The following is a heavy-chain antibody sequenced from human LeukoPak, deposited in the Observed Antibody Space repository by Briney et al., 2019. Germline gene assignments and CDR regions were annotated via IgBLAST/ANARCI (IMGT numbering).Heavy chain of an antibody. CDR1: GGSFSGYY. V-gene: IGHV4-34*01. J-gene: IGHJ5*02. CDR3: ARRGDYLKMLWFDP. CDR2: INHSGST. Sequence: SETLSLTCAVYGGSFSGYYWSWIRQPPGKGLEWIGEINHSGSTNYNPSLKSRVTISVDTSKNQFSLKLSSVTAADTAVYYCARRGDYLKMLWFDPWGQGTLVTVSS. D-gene: IGHD4-17*01.